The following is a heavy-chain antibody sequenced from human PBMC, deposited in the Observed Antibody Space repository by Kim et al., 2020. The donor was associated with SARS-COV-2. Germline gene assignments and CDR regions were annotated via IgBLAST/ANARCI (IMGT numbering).Heavy chain of an antibody. V-gene: IGHV3-48*03. CDR3: ARDIDYDSSGYYGMDV. D-gene: IGHD3-22*01. CDR2: ISSSGSTI. J-gene: IGHJ6*02. Sequence: GGSLRLSCAASGFTFSSYEMNWVRQAPGKGLEWVSYISSSGSTIYYADSVKGRFTISRDNAKNSLYLQMNSLRAEDTAVYYCARDIDYDSSGYYGMDVGGQGTTVTVSS. CDR1: GFTFSSYE.